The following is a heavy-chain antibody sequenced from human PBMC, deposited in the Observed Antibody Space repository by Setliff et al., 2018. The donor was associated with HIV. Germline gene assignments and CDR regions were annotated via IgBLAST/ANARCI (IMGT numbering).Heavy chain of an antibody. Sequence: GGSLRLSCGASGFSFSSYSMNWVRQAPGKGLEWVSYISPSSTIIYYPDSVKGRFTTSRDNARNLLYLEMNSLRADDTAVYYCARDFCGSSCSSGYGYFDHWGQGTLVTVSS. J-gene: IGHJ4*02. CDR3: ARDFCGSSCSSGYGYFDH. CDR1: GFSFSSYS. D-gene: IGHD2-15*01. CDR2: ISPSSTII. V-gene: IGHV3-48*01.